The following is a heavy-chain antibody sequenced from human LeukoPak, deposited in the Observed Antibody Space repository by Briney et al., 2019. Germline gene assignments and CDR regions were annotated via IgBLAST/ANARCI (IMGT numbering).Heavy chain of an antibody. V-gene: IGHV3-30*04. D-gene: IGHD3-22*01. CDR1: GFTFSSYA. CDR3: ARSRGYYYDSSGYFGFMDV. CDR2: ISYDGSNK. Sequence: GGSLRLSCAASGFTFSSYAMHWVRHAPGKGLEWVAVISYDGSNKYYADSVKGRFTISRDNSKNTLYLQMNSLRAEDTAVYYCARSRGYYYDSSGYFGFMDVWGKGTTVTVSS. J-gene: IGHJ6*03.